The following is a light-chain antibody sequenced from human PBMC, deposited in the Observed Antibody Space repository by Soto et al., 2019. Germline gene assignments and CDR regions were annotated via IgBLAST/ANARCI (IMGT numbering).Light chain of an antibody. V-gene: IGKV3-20*01. CDR2: DAF. CDR1: QTVDGNS. Sequence: ENVLTQSPGRLSLSPGERATLSCRASQTVDGNSLAWYQQKPGQAPRLLMFDAFNRATGIPDRFSGSGSGTEFPLTISRLEPDDFALYYCQQYGSSPFTFGPGTTVDV. J-gene: IGKJ3*01. CDR3: QQYGSSPFT.